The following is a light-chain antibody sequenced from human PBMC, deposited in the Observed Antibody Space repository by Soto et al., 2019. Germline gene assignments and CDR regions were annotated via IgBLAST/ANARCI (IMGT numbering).Light chain of an antibody. CDR2: GAX. J-gene: IGKJ5*01. Sequence: EIVLKQSPAILSLYPGERATLSCRASQSVTSYLDWXXXKXXXXPXXXIXGAXXRATGVPARISGSGSGTEFTLTISSLEPEDVAVYYCLQRYNWPPVTFGQGTRLEIK. CDR3: LQRYNWPPVT. V-gene: IGKV3-11*01. CDR1: QSVTSY.